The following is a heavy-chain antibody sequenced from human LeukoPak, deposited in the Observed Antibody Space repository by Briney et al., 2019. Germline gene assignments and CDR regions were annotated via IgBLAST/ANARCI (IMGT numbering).Heavy chain of an antibody. CDR3: ARGQPGLDASDI. CDR1: GGSISSGSYY. J-gene: IGHJ3*02. D-gene: IGHD1-14*01. CDR2: IYTSGST. Sequence: PSETLSLTCTVSGGSISSGSYYWSWIRQPAGKGLEWIGRIYTSGSTNYNPSLKSRVTISVDTSKNQFSLKLSSVTAADTAVYYCARGQPGLDASDIWGQGTMVTVSS. V-gene: IGHV4-61*02.